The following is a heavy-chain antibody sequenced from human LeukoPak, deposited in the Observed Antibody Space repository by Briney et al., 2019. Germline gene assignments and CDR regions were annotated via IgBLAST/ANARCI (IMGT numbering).Heavy chain of an antibody. CDR1: GFSFDTYS. Sequence: GGSLRLSCAASGFSFDTYSMNWFRQAPGKGLEWAAYISFSSTTIFYADFVKGRFTISRDNAQNSLYLQMSSLRAEDTAVYFCARVPHDYSDYVAYWGQGTLVTVSS. D-gene: IGHD4-11*01. V-gene: IGHV3-48*04. CDR3: ARVPHDYSDYVAY. CDR2: ISFSSTTI. J-gene: IGHJ4*02.